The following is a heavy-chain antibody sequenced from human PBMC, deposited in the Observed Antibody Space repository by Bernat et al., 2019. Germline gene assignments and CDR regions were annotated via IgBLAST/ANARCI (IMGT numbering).Heavy chain of an antibody. CDR2: INYSGTT. J-gene: IGHJ4*02. V-gene: IGHV4-31*03. CDR1: GESITSVGYY. D-gene: IGHD5-12*01. Sequence: QVQLQESGPGLVKPSQTLSLTCTVSGESITSVGYYWSWIRQFPGKGLEWIGSINYSGTTYYTPSLKSRVNISVDTSKNQFSLKLNSVTASETAVYYCARDRGATIWRVWGKGNLVTVSS. CDR3: ARDRGATIWRV.